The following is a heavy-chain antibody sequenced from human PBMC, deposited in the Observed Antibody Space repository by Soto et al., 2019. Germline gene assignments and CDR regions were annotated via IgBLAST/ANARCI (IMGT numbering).Heavy chain of an antibody. J-gene: IGHJ4*02. V-gene: IGHV3-33*06. D-gene: IGHD6-6*01. CDR3: AKDRVAARPPEPFDF. CDR2: MWYDGTHE. CDR1: GFTFSTYG. Sequence: GGSLRLSCAASGFTFSTYGMHWVRQAPGKGLEWVAVMWYDGTHEYYANSVKGRFTISRDNSKNTLYLEMNSLRLEDTAVYYCAKDRVAARPPEPFDFWGQGTLVTVSS.